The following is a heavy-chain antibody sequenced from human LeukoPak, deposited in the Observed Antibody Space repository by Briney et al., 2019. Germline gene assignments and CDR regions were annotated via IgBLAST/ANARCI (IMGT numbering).Heavy chain of an antibody. CDR3: ARVLRYCSGGNCYSGGLGYMDV. CDR2: ISYDGSNK. CDR1: GFTYTKHA. Sequence: PGGSLRLSCAASGFTYTKHAMHWVRQAPGKGLEWVAVISYDGSNKKYADSVKGRFTISRDNSKNTLYLQMNSLRAEDTAVYYCARVLRYCSGGNCYSGGLGYMDVWGKGTTVTISS. V-gene: IGHV3-30*04. D-gene: IGHD2-15*01. J-gene: IGHJ6*03.